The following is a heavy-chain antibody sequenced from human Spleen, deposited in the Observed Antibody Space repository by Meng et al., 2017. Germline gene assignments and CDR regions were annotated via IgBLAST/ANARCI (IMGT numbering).Heavy chain of an antibody. J-gene: IGHJ4*02. V-gene: IGHV3-11*01. CDR2: ISGDGFTI. CDR3: ARVFVQHYGFDY. D-gene: IGHD4-17*01. CDR1: GFAFSDYY. Sequence: QVQLVDSGGGLVKPGGSLRLSCAASGFAFSDYYMSWIRQAPGKGLEWISYISGDGFTIYYAGSVKGRFTISRDNTNNSLYLQMDSLRDEDTAIYFCARVFVQHYGFDYWGQGTLVTVSS.